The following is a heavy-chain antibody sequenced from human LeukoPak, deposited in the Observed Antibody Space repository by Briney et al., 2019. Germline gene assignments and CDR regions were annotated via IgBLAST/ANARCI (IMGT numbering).Heavy chain of an antibody. Sequence: GGSLRLSRAASGFTFSSYGMHWVRQAPGKGLEWVAVISYDGSNKYYADSVKGRFTISRDNSKNTLYLQMNSLRAEDTAVYYCAKEGEWLQAFDYWGQGTLVTVSS. J-gene: IGHJ4*02. D-gene: IGHD5-24*01. CDR2: ISYDGSNK. V-gene: IGHV3-30*18. CDR1: GFTFSSYG. CDR3: AKEGEWLQAFDY.